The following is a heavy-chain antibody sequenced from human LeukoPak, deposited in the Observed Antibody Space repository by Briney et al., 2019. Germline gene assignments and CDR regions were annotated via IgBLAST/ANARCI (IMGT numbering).Heavy chain of an antibody. D-gene: IGHD2-8*02. Sequence: GGSLRLSCAASGFTFSSYGMHWVRQAPGKGLEWVAVINYDGSNKYYADSVKGRFTISRDNSKNTLYQQMNSLRVEDTAVYYCARALSTGGRIDYWGQGTLVTVSS. CDR1: GFTFSSYG. J-gene: IGHJ4*02. V-gene: IGHV3-33*01. CDR3: ARALSTGGRIDY. CDR2: INYDGSNK.